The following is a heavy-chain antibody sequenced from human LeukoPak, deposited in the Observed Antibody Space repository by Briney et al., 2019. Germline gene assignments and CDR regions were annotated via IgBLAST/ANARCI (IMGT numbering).Heavy chain of an antibody. V-gene: IGHV3-30-3*01. D-gene: IGHD7-27*01. Sequence: GGSLRLSCAASGFTFSDYYMSWIRQAPGKGLEWVAVISYDGSNKYYADSVKGRFTISRDNSKNTLYLQMNSLRAEDTAVYYCARATNWDDYWGQGTLVTVSS. J-gene: IGHJ4*02. CDR3: ARATNWDDY. CDR2: ISYDGSNK. CDR1: GFTFSDYY.